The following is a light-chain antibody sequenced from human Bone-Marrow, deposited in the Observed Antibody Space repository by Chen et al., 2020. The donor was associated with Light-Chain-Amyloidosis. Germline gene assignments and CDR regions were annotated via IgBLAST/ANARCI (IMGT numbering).Light chain of an antibody. J-gene: IGKJ2*01. Sequence: DIQMTQAPSSVFASVGDRVTITCRASQTLSVFLAWFQQKPGTAPKLLISATSTLQHGVPSRFSGSGFGTDFTLTISSLQPEDFATYYCQQANGFPYTVGQGTRVEIK. CDR1: QTLSVF. V-gene: IGKV1-12*01. CDR2: ATS. CDR3: QQANGFPYT.